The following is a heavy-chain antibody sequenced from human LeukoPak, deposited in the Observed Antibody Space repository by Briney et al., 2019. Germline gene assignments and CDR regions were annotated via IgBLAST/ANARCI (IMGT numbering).Heavy chain of an antibody. D-gene: IGHD4-23*01. CDR1: GFTFTSYG. CDR3: ARVYTDYGGVDY. V-gene: IGHV1-18*01. CDR2: ISAYNGNT. J-gene: IGHJ4*02. Sequence: ASVKVSCKASGFTFTSYGISWVRQAPGQGLEWMGGISAYNGNTNYAQKLQGRVTMTADTSTSTAYMELRSLRSDDTAVCYCARVYTDYGGVDYWGQGALVTVSS.